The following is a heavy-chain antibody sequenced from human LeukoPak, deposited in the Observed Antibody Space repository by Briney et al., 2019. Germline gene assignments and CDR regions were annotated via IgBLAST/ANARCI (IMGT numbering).Heavy chain of an antibody. V-gene: IGHV3-23*01. D-gene: IGHD6-13*01. Sequence: GGSLRLSCAASGFTSSSYALNWVRQAPGKGLEWVATVSGSGDRMYHADSVKGRFTISRDNSKSTIYLQMNSLRAEDTALYYCAKAAAAPGFDFWGQGTLVTVSS. J-gene: IGHJ4*02. CDR1: GFTSSSYA. CDR2: VSGSGDRM. CDR3: AKAAAAPGFDF.